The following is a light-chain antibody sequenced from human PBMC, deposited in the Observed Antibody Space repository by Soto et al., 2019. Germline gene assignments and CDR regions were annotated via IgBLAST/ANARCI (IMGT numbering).Light chain of an antibody. CDR2: DAS. J-gene: IGKJ1*01. Sequence: EIVLAQSPSTRSLSPGERATLSCRASQSVSSYLAWYQQKPGQAPRLLIYDASNRATGIPARFSGSESGTDFTLTISSLQPDDFATYYCQHYNSYSEAFGQGTKVDIK. CDR3: QHYNSYSEA. V-gene: IGKV3-11*01. CDR1: QSVSSY.